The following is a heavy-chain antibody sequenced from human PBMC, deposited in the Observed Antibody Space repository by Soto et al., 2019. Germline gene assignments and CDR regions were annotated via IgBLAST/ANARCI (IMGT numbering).Heavy chain of an antibody. Sequence: QVQLVQSGAEVKKPGSSVKVSCKASGGTFSSYAISWVRQAPGQGLEWMGGIIPIFGTANYAQKFQGRVTITADESTSTAYMELSSLRSEDTAVYYCARVVADYVWGSYIVPPYYYYYGMDVWGQGTTVTVSS. V-gene: IGHV1-69*12. CDR1: GGTFSSYA. J-gene: IGHJ6*02. CDR3: ARVVADYVWGSYIVPPYYYYYGMDV. D-gene: IGHD3-16*01. CDR2: IIPIFGTA.